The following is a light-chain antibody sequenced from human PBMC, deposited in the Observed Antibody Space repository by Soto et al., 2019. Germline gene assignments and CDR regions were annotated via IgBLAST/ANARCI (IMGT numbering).Light chain of an antibody. CDR2: GAS. CDR3: QQNNKWPPVT. CDR1: QTISTD. Sequence: EVVMTQSPATVSVFPGEGVTLSCRASQTISTDLAWYQQKPGRAPRLLIYGASTRATGVPDRFSGGGSGTEFTLTISSLQSEDFAFYYCQQNNKWPPVTFGGGTKVEIK. V-gene: IGKV3-15*01. J-gene: IGKJ4*01.